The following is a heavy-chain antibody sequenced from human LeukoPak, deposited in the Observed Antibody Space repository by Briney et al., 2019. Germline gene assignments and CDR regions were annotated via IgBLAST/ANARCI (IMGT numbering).Heavy chain of an antibody. CDR3: ASHSSGWDSSGFDS. Sequence: GGSPRLSCAASGFTFSTYSMNWVRQAPGKGLEWVSSISGSSSYIYYADSVKGRFTISRDNAKNSLYLQMNSLRAEDTAVYYCASHSSGWDSSGFDSWGQGTLVTVSS. D-gene: IGHD6-19*01. CDR2: ISGSSSYI. J-gene: IGHJ4*02. V-gene: IGHV3-21*01. CDR1: GFTFSTYS.